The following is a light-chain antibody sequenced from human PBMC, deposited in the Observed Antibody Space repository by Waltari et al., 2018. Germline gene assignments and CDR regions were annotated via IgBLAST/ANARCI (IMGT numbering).Light chain of an antibody. J-gene: IGKJ4*01. CDR3: QQFYSLPVT. V-gene: IGKV4-1*01. CDR1: QRVLYSSNNKNY. CDR2: WES. Sequence: DIVMTQSPDSLAVSLGERATINCKSSQRVLYSSNNKNYVAWYQQNPGQPPKLHVYWESTGESGVPDLFSSSGSGTDFILAISSLQAEDVAVYYCQQFYSLPVTFGGGTNVEIK.